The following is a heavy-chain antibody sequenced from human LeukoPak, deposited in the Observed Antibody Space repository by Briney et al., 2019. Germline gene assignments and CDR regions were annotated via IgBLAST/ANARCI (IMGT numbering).Heavy chain of an antibody. J-gene: IGHJ3*02. CDR2: ISSSSSTI. D-gene: IGHD4-17*01. V-gene: IGHV3-48*02. Sequence: PGGSVRLSCAASGFTFSSYSMNWVRQAPGKGLEWVSHISSSSSTIYYADSVKGRFTISRDNAKNSLYLQMNSLRDEDTAVYYCARDRGYGDYLGAFDIGDEARLATVSS. CDR1: GFTFSSYS. CDR3: ARDRGYGDYLGAFDI.